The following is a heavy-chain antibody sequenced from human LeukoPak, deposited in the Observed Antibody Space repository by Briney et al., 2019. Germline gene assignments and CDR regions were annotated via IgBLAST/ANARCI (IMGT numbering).Heavy chain of an antibody. Sequence: ASVKVSCKASGYTVTGYYMHWVRQAPGQGLEWMGWINPNSGGTNYAQKFQGRVTMTRDTSISTAYMALTRLSSDDTAVYYCARGPIFGVVIIKDWFDPWGQGTPVTVSS. V-gene: IGHV1-2*02. CDR1: GYTVTGYY. CDR3: ARGPIFGVVIIKDWFDP. CDR2: INPNSGGT. D-gene: IGHD3-3*01. J-gene: IGHJ5*02.